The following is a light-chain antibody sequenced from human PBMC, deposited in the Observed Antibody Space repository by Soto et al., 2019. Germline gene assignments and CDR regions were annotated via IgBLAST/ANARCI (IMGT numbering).Light chain of an antibody. Sequence: DIQMTQSPSTLSASVGDRVTITCRASQSISSWLAWYQQKPGKAPKLLIYKASSLESGVPSRFSGSGSGTAFTLTISSLQPDDFATYYCHQYSSYPATFGQGTKVEIK. J-gene: IGKJ1*01. V-gene: IGKV1-5*03. CDR3: HQYSSYPAT. CDR2: KAS. CDR1: QSISSW.